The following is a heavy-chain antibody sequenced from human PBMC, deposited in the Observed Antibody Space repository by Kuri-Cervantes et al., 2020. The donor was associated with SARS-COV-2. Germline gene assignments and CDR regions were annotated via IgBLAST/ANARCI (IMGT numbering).Heavy chain of an antibody. D-gene: IGHD2-8*01. CDR1: GGSFSGYY. CDR3: ARHEEYSLTYGIPASHAFDI. Sequence: ESLKISCAVYGGSFSGYYWNWIRQPPGKGLEWIGEINHSGSTNYNPSLESRVTISLDTSKNQFSLRLSSVTAADTAVYYCARHEEYSLTYGIPASHAFDIWSPGTMVTVSS. J-gene: IGHJ3*02. CDR2: INHSGST. V-gene: IGHV4-34*01.